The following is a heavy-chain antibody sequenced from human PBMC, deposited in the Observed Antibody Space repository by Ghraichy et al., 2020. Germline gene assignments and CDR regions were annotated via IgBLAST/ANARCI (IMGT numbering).Heavy chain of an antibody. V-gene: IGHV3-15*01. J-gene: IGHJ4*02. D-gene: IGHD3-22*01. Sequence: GGSLTLSCAASGFTFSNAWMSWVRQAPGKGLEWVGRIKSKTNGGTADYAAPVKGRFTISRDDSKDTLYLQMNSLITEDTAIYYCTTDAAIVVLKGYWGQGTLVTVSS. CDR1: GFTFSNAW. CDR3: TTDAAIVVLKGY. CDR2: IKSKTNGGTA.